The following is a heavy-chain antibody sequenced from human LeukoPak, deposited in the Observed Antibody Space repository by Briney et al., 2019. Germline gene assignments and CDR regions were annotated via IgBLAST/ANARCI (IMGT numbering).Heavy chain of an antibody. CDR3: ARERQDTVIHSGAFDI. D-gene: IGHD2-21*02. Sequence: PGRSLRLSCAASGFTFSNYFMHWVRQAPGKGLEWVADIASDGSHTFYVESVKGRFTISRDNSKNTLYLQMNSLRAEDTAVYFCARERQDTVIHSGAFDIRGQGTMVTVSS. V-gene: IGHV3-30*04. J-gene: IGHJ3*02. CDR1: GFTFSNYF. CDR2: IASDGSHT.